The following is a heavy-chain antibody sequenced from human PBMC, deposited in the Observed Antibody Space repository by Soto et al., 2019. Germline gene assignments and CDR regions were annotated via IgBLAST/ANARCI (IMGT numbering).Heavy chain of an antibody. J-gene: IGHJ4*02. CDR2: IIDSGSDT. CDR1: GFTFNSFA. Sequence: GSLRLSCAASGFTFNSFAMGWVRQAPGKGLEWVSAIIDSGSDTYYADSVKGRFTISRDNSKNTLYLQMNSLRAEDTAVYYCAKLGSSSWSPHYYFDYWGQGTLVTVSS. D-gene: IGHD2-2*01. V-gene: IGHV3-23*01. CDR3: AKLGSSSWSPHYYFDY.